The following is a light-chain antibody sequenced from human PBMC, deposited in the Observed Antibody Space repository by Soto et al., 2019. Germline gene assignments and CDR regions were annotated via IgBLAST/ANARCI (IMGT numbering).Light chain of an antibody. CDR3: QKYNRTPRT. Sequence: DFQMTQSPSSLSASVGDRVTITCRASQDISDHLAWYQQKPGKVPKLLIYEASTLHSGVPSRFSGGGFGTDFTLTISSLQPEDVATYYCQKYNRTPRTFGQGTNVELK. J-gene: IGKJ1*01. CDR2: EAS. CDR1: QDISDH. V-gene: IGKV1-27*01.